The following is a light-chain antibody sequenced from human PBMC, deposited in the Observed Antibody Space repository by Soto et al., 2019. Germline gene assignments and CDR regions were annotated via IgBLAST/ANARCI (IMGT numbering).Light chain of an antibody. CDR2: RNN. Sequence: VLTQPPSASGTPGQRVTLSCSGSSSNIGSNYVYWYQQLPATAPKLLIYRNNQRPSGVPDRFSGSKSGTSASLAISGLRSEDEANYYCAAWDDSLSGVVFGGGTKLTVL. V-gene: IGLV1-47*01. CDR3: AAWDDSLSGVV. J-gene: IGLJ3*02. CDR1: SSNIGSNY.